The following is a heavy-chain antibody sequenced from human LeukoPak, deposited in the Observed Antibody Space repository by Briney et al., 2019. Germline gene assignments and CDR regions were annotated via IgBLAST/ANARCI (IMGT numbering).Heavy chain of an antibody. J-gene: IGHJ6*03. Sequence: ASVKVSCKASGYTFTSYDINWVRQATGQGLEWMGWMNPNSGNTGYAQKFQGRVTITRNTSISTAYTELSSLRSEDTAVYYCARGTREALYYYYMDVWGKGTTVTVSS. CDR2: MNPNSGNT. CDR1: GYTFTSYD. V-gene: IGHV1-8*03. CDR3: ARGTREALYYYYMDV.